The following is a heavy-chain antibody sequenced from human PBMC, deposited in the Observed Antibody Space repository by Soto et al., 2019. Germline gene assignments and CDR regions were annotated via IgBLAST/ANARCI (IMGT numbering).Heavy chain of an antibody. CDR1: GFSFSTW. D-gene: IGHD5-12*01. CDR2: INSDGSSI. Sequence: EVQLVESGGGVVQPGGSLRLSCVASGFSFSTWIHWVRQAPGKGLEWLSRINSDGSSISYADFVKGRFTVSRDNVKNTLYLQIDSLTVEDTAVYYCTRGASGYGNFDYWGQGVLLTVS. CDR3: TRGASGYGNFDY. J-gene: IGHJ4*02. V-gene: IGHV3-74*01.